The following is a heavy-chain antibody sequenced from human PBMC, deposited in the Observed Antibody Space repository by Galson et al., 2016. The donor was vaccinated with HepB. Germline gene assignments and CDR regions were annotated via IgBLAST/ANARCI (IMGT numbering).Heavy chain of an antibody. J-gene: IGHJ4*02. V-gene: IGHV3-30*04. CDR1: GFTFSRYT. D-gene: IGHD3-22*01. CDR3: AKDNGAWLVDY. CDR2: ISSDGTKE. Sequence: SLRLSCAASGFTFSRYTMHWVRQAPGKGLEWVAVISSDGTKEYYADSVKGRFTISRDNSKNTLYLQMNSLRPEDAAVYYCAKDNGAWLVDYWGQGSLVTVSS.